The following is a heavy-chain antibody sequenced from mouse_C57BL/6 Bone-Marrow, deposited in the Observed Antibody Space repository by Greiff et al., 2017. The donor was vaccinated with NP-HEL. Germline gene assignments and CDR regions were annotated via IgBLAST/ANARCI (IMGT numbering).Heavy chain of an antibody. V-gene: IGHV1-55*01. CDR3: ARVHYGSSPYWYFDV. D-gene: IGHD1-1*01. CDR2: IYPGSGST. Sequence: VQLQQPGAELVKPGASVKMSCKASGYTFTSYWITWVKQRPGQGLEWIGDIYPGSGSTNYNEKFKSKATLTVDTSSSTAYMQLSSLTSEDSAVYYCARVHYGSSPYWYFDVWGTGTTVTVSS. CDR1: GYTFTSYW. J-gene: IGHJ1*03.